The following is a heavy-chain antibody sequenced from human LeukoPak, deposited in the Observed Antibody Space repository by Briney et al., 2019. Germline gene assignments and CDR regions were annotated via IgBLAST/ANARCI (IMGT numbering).Heavy chain of an antibody. V-gene: IGHV4-39*07. CDR1: GGSISSSSYY. D-gene: IGHD5-18*01. CDR3: ARVGTAMVPTDY. Sequence: SETLSLTCTVSGGSISSSSYYWGWIRQPPGKGLEWIGSIYYSGSTYYNPSLKSRVTISVDTSKNQFSLKLSSVTAADTAVYYCARVGTAMVPTDYWGQGTLVTVSS. J-gene: IGHJ4*02. CDR2: IYYSGST.